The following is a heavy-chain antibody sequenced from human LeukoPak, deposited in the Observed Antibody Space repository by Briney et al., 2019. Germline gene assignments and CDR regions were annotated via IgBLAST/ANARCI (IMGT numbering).Heavy chain of an antibody. CDR3: ATDYPGRGYSYGYGGSYYYYYMDV. Sequence: ASVKISCKVSGYTLTELSMHWVRQAPGKGLEWMGGFDPEDGETIYAQKFQGRVTMTEDTSTDTAYMELSSLRSEDTAVYYCATDYPGRGYSYGYGGSYYYYYMDVWGKGTTVTVSS. CDR1: GYTLTELS. CDR2: FDPEDGET. V-gene: IGHV1-24*01. J-gene: IGHJ6*03. D-gene: IGHD5-18*01.